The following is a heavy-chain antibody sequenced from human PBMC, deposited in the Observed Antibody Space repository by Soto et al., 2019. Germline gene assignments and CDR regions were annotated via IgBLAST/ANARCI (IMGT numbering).Heavy chain of an antibody. CDR1: GFTFSSYS. D-gene: IGHD3-22*01. Sequence: GGSLRLSCAASGFTFSSYSMNWVRQAPGKGLEWVSSISSSSSYIYYADSVKGRFTISRDNAKNSLYLQMNSLRAEDTAVYYCARVVVMTYYYYYYMDVWGKGTTVTVSS. CDR2: ISSSSSYI. J-gene: IGHJ6*03. V-gene: IGHV3-21*03. CDR3: ARVVVMTYYYYYYMDV.